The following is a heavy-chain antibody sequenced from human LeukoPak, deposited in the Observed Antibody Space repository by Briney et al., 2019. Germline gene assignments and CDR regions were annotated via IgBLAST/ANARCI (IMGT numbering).Heavy chain of an antibody. CDR1: GFTFSSYS. Sequence: PGGSLRLSCAASGFTFSSYSMNWVRQAPGKGLEWVSYTSSSSSTIYYADSVKGRFTISRDNAKNSLYLQMNSLRAEDTAVYYCARDSRGFLELMGAFDIWGQGTMVTVSS. CDR2: TSSSSSTI. CDR3: ARDSRGFLELMGAFDI. J-gene: IGHJ3*02. D-gene: IGHD1-7*01. V-gene: IGHV3-48*01.